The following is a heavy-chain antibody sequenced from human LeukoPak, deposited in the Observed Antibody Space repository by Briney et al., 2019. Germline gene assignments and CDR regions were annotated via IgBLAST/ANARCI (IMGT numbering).Heavy chain of an antibody. V-gene: IGHV4-4*07. CDR3: ARDRPITMVRGSYYMDV. Sequence: SETLSLTCTVSGGSISSYYWSWIRQPAGKGLEWIGRIYSSGSTNCNPSLKSRVTMSVDTSKNQFSLKLSSVTAADTAVYYCARDRPITMVRGSYYMDVWGKGTTVTISS. D-gene: IGHD3-10*01. CDR1: GGSISSYY. J-gene: IGHJ6*03. CDR2: IYSSGST.